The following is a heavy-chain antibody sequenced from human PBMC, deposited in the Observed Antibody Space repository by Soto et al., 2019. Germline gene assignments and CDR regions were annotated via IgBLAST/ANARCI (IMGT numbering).Heavy chain of an antibody. J-gene: IGHJ4*02. CDR1: GYTFTSYY. CDR3: ARGVAMTTVPPLFDY. CDR2: INPSGGST. D-gene: IGHD4-4*01. Sequence: GASVKVSCKASGYTFTSYYMHWVRQAPGQGLEWMGIINPSGGSTSYAQKFQGRVTMTRDTSTSTVYMELSSLRSEDTAVYYCARGVAMTTVPPLFDYWGQGTLVTVSS. V-gene: IGHV1-46*01.